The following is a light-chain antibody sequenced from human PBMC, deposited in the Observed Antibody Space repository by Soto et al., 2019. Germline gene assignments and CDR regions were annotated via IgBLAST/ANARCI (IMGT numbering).Light chain of an antibody. V-gene: IGKV3-20*01. CDR3: QQYGSSRT. CDR1: QSVSSSY. CDR2: GAS. Sequence: EIALTQFAGTLSLSRGERATLSSRASQSVSSSYLAWYQQKPGQAPRLLIYGASSRATGIPDRFSGSGSGTDFTLSISRLEPEDFAVYYRQQYGSSRTFGQGTKVDIK. J-gene: IGKJ1*01.